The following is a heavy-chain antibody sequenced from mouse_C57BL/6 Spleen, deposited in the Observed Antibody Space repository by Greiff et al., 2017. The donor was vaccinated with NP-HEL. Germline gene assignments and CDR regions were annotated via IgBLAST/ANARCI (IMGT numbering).Heavy chain of an antibody. CDR2: ISNLAYSI. CDR1: GFTFSDYG. V-gene: IGHV5-15*01. D-gene: IGHD2-3*01. CDR3: ARLYDGYYGGGFAY. J-gene: IGHJ3*01. Sequence: EVKVVESGGGLVQPGGSLKLSCAASGFTFSDYGMAWVRQAPRKGPEWVAFISNLAYSIYYADTVTGRFTISRENAKNTLYLEMSSLRSEDTAMYYCARLYDGYYGGGFAYWGQGTLVTVSA.